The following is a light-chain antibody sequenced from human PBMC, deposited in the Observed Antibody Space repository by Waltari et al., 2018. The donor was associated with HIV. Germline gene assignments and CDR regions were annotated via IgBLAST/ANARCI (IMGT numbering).Light chain of an antibody. V-gene: IGKV1-9*01. Sequence: DIPLTQSPSFLSASVGDRVTITCRASQGISSSLAWYQQKPGKAPKLLIYAASTLQSGVPSRFSGSGSGTEFTLTISSLQPEDFATYYCQELETFGQGTKLEIK. CDR3: QELET. J-gene: IGKJ2*01. CDR1: QGISSS. CDR2: AAS.